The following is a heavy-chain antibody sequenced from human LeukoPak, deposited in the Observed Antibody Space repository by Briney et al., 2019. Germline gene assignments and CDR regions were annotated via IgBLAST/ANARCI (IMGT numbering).Heavy chain of an antibody. J-gene: IGHJ4*02. CDR1: GFTFSSYS. CDR2: ISGSGGST. Sequence: GGSLRLSCAASGFTFSSYSMNWVRQAPGKGLEWVSSISGSGGSTHYADSVKGRFTISRDKTKNTLYLQMNSLRAEDTAVYYCAKSAYYDASGYYREYYFDYWGQGTPVTVSS. V-gene: IGHV3-23*01. D-gene: IGHD3-22*01. CDR3: AKSAYYDASGYYREYYFDY.